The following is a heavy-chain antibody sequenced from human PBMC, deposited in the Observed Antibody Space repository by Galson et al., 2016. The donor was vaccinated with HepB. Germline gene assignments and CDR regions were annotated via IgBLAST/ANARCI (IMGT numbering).Heavy chain of an antibody. V-gene: IGHV3-74*03. D-gene: IGHD4-23*01. CDR3: AGGKLASGWGY. CDR1: GFTFSRYW. J-gene: IGHJ4*02. Sequence: SLRLSCAVSGFTFSRYWMHWVRQAPGKGLVWVAHINNDGRTTTYADSVEGRFTISRDNAKNTVYLQMNSLRAADTALYYCAGGKLASGWGYWGQGTLVTVSS. CDR2: INNDGRTT.